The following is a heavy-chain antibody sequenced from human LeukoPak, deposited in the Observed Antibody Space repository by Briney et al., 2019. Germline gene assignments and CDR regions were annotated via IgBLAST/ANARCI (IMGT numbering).Heavy chain of an antibody. J-gene: IGHJ3*02. CDR2: IYYSGST. D-gene: IGHD3-10*01. CDR3: ARYMVRGVIYPLNDAFDI. Sequence: SETLSLTCTIPGGSISSSSYYWGWIRQPPGKGLEWIGSIYYSGSTYYNPSLKRRVTISVDTSKNQFSLKLSSVTAADTAVYYCARYMVRGVIYPLNDAFDIWGQGTMVTVSS. CDR1: GGSISSSSYY. V-gene: IGHV4-39*01.